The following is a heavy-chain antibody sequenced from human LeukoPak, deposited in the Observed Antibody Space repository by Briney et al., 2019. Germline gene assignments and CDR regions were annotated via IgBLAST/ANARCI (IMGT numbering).Heavy chain of an antibody. CDR2: ISAYNGNT. J-gene: IGHJ4*02. D-gene: IGHD4-23*01. CDR3: ATGVRWDFDY. CDR1: GYTLNSFG. V-gene: IGHV1-18*01. Sequence: ASVKVSCKASGYTLNSFGISWVRQAPGQGLEWMGWISAYNGNTNYAQNLQGRVTMTTDTSMSTAYMELRSLRSDDTAVYFCATGVRWDFDYWGQGSLVTVSS.